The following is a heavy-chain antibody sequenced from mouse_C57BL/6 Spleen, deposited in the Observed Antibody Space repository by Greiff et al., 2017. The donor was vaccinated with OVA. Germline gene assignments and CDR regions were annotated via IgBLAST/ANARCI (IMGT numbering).Heavy chain of an antibody. CDR2: INPNNGGT. V-gene: IGHV1-26*01. Sequence: EVQLQQSGPELVKPGASVKISCKASGYTFTDYYMNWVKQSHGKSLEWIGDINPNNGGTSYNQKFKGKATLTVDKSSSTAYMELRSLTSEDSAVYYCARYGNGFDYWGQGTTLTVSS. D-gene: IGHD1-1*01. CDR3: ARYGNGFDY. J-gene: IGHJ2*01. CDR1: GYTFTDYY.